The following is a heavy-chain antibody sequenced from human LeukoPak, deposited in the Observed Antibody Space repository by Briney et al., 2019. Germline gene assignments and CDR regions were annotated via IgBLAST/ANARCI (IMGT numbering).Heavy chain of an antibody. V-gene: IGHV1-18*01. CDR3: ARGGGGHGVDFDY. CDR2: ISPYNGET. J-gene: IGHJ4*02. CDR1: GYTFFTYG. D-gene: IGHD3-16*01. Sequence: ASVKVSCKASGYTFFTYGVLWVRQAPGQGLEWMGWISPYNGETKYAQAFQDRVTITTDTSTSTAFMELRSLRSDDTAVYYCARGGGGHGVDFDYWGQGTLVTVSS.